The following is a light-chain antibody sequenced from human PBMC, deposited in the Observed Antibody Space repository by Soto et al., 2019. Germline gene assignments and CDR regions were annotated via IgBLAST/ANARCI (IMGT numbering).Light chain of an antibody. J-gene: IGKJ3*01. CDR3: QQYNSAPRT. CDR1: QGISNY. CDR2: AAS. V-gene: IGKV1-27*01. Sequence: DIQMIQSPSSLSASEGDRVSITCRASQGISNYLAWYQQEPGKVPKLLIYAASTLQSGVPSRFSGSGSGTDFTLTISSLQPEDVATYYCQQYNSAPRTFGPGTKVDIK.